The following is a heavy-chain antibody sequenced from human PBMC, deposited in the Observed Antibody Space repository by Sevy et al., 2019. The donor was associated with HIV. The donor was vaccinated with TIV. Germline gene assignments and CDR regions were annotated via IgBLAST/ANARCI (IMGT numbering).Heavy chain of an antibody. CDR1: GGSMSSYF. J-gene: IGHJ4*02. V-gene: IGHV4-59*01. CDR3: ARDSVLSPRGFES. D-gene: IGHD3-10*01. Sequence: SETLSLTCTVSGGSMSSYFWSWIRQPPGKGLEWIGYIYYTGTTNYNPSLKSRLTMSLDTSKNRFSLKLTAVTAADTAVYYCARDSVLSPRGFESWGQGTLVTVSS. CDR2: IYYTGTT.